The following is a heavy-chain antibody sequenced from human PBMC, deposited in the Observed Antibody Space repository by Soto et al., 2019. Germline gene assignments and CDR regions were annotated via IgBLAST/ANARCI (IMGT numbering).Heavy chain of an antibody. CDR1: GLTLKSYG. D-gene: IGHD1-1*01. CDR2: ICNDDNNT. V-gene: IGHV3-33*01. Sequence: GTLCLSCAASGLTLKSYGMHWVGQGPGKRLEWVAVICNDDNNTHYADSVNGLFTISRDIPINTLYLKLTNMRAEDWAVYCCAREGLYKTLDYWGQGTLVTVSS. CDR3: AREGLYKTLDY. J-gene: IGHJ4*02.